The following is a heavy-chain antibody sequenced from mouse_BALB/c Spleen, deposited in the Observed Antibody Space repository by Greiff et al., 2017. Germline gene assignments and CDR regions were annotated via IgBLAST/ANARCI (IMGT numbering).Heavy chain of an antibody. CDR1: GFTFSSYA. V-gene: IGHV5-9-4*01. Sequence: EVKVVESGGGLVKPGGSLKLSCAASGFTFSSYAMSWVRQSPEKRLEWVAEISSGGSYTYYPDTVTGRFTISRDNAKNTLYLEMSSLRSEDTAMYYCARDREGYGSSPYYAMDYWGQGTSVTVSS. J-gene: IGHJ4*01. CDR3: ARDREGYGSSPYYAMDY. D-gene: IGHD1-1*01. CDR2: ISSGGSYT.